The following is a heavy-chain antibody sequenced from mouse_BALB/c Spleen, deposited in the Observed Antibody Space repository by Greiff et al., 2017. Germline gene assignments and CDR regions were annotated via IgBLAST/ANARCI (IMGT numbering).Heavy chain of an antibody. V-gene: IGHV2-9*02. CDR1: GFSLTSYG. Sequence: VKLMESGPGLVAPSQSLSITCTVSGFSLTSYGVHWVRQPPGKGLEWLGVIWAGGSTNYNSALMSRLSISKDNSKSQVFLKMNSLQTDDTAMYYCARDILVLNYAMDYWGQGTSVTVSS. J-gene: IGHJ4*01. CDR3: ARDILVLNYAMDY. CDR2: IWAGGST.